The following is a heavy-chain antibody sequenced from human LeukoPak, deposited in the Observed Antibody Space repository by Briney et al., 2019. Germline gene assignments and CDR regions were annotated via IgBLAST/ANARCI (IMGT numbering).Heavy chain of an antibody. V-gene: IGHV4-39*07. CDR1: GGSIGSSSYY. Sequence: PSETLSLTCTVSGGSIGSSSYYWGWIRQPPGKGLEWIGNIYYSGNTYYNPSLKSRVTISVDTSKNQFSLKLSSVTAADTAVYYCARATWIQLWRYFDYWGQGTLVTVSS. D-gene: IGHD5-18*01. CDR3: ARATWIQLWRYFDY. CDR2: IYYSGNT. J-gene: IGHJ4*02.